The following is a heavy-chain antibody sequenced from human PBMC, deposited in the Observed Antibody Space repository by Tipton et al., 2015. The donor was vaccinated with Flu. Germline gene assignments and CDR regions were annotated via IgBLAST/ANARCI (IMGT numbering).Heavy chain of an antibody. CDR2: VYHSGKT. Sequence: TLSLTCAVSNYSLTSGRYWDWIRQPPGKGLEWIGSVYHSGKTYYNPSLKSRVTISVDTSKNQFSLRLSSVTAADTAVYYCARSMVGIFGVVEGCHGMDVWGQGTAVSVTS. CDR1: NYSLTSGRY. J-gene: IGHJ6*02. D-gene: IGHD3-3*01. V-gene: IGHV4-38-2*01. CDR3: ARSMVGIFGVVEGCHGMDV.